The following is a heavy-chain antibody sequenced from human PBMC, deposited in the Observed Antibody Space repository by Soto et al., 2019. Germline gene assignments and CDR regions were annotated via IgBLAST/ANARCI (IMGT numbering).Heavy chain of an antibody. CDR2: INSDGSST. CDR1: GFTFSSYC. D-gene: IGHD1-20*01. J-gene: IGHJ6*02. CDR3: ARKLVRITGSFYYYYGMDV. Sequence: EVQLVESGGGLVQPGGSLRLSCAASGFTFSSYCMHWVRQAPGKGLVWVSRINSDGSSTSYADSVKGRFTISRDNAKNTLYLQMNSVRAEDTAVYYCARKLVRITGSFYYYYGMDVWGQGTTVTVSS. V-gene: IGHV3-74*01.